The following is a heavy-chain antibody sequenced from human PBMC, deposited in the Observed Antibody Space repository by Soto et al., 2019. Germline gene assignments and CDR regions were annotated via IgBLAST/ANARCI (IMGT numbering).Heavy chain of an antibody. CDR3: AKDGGGWYRDYYYYGMDV. D-gene: IGHD6-19*01. CDR2: ISYDGSNK. J-gene: IGHJ6*02. Sequence: RGSLRLSCAASGFTFSSYGMHWVRQTPGKGLEWVAVISYDGSNKYYADSVKGRFTISRDNSKNTLYLQMNSLRAEDTAVYYCAKDGGGWYRDYYYYGMDVWGQGTTVTVSS. CDR1: GFTFSSYG. V-gene: IGHV3-30*18.